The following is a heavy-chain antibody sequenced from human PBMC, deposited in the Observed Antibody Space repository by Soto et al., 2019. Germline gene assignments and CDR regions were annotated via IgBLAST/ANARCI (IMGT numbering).Heavy chain of an antibody. D-gene: IGHD6-13*01. CDR3: ARGGYSSSWRFDY. J-gene: IGHJ4*02. V-gene: IGHV1-69*13. Sequence: SVKVSCKASRDSFSNDAISWVRQAPGQGLEWMGGIFPFIGTTSFAQRFQDRVTITADEPTSTAYMELRSLTSEDTAVYYCARGGYSSSWRFDYWGQGTVVTVSS. CDR2: IFPFIGTT. CDR1: RDSFSNDA.